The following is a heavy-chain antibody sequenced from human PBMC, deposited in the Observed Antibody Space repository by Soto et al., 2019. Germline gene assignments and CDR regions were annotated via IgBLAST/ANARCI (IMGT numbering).Heavy chain of an antibody. CDR2: IWYDGSNK. D-gene: IGHD2-2*01. CDR1: GFTFSSYG. J-gene: IGHJ6*02. V-gene: IGHV3-33*01. CDR3: ERDRSTSYYYYGMDV. Sequence: GGSLRLSCAASGFTFSSYGMHWVRQAPGKGLEWVAVIWYDGSNKYYADSVKGRFTISRDNSKNTLYLQMNSLRAEDTAVYYCERDRSTSYYYYGMDVWGQGTTVTVSS.